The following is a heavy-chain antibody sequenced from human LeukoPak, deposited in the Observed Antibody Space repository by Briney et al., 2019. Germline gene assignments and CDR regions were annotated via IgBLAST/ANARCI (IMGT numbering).Heavy chain of an antibody. Sequence: GGSLRLSCAASGFTFDDYAMHWVRQAPGKGLEWVSGISWNSGSIGYADSVKGRFTISRDNAKNSLYLQMNSLRAEDTAVYYCAREPAGDSSGYWQDIRGYDYWGQGTLVTVSS. J-gene: IGHJ4*02. CDR2: ISWNSGSI. CDR3: AREPAGDSSGYWQDIRGYDY. CDR1: GFTFDDYA. D-gene: IGHD3-22*01. V-gene: IGHV3-9*01.